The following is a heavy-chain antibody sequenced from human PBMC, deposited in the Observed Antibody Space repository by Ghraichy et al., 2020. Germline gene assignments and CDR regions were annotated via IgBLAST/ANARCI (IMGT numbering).Heavy chain of an antibody. Sequence: GGSLRLSCAASGFTFSTSVMSWARQAPGKGLEWVSTIGSSGGSTFYADSVKGRFTISRDNSKNTLYLQMSSLRAEDTAVYYCMRGGWGGNWGQGALGTVSS. V-gene: IGHV3-23*01. D-gene: IGHD3-16*01. J-gene: IGHJ4*02. CDR3: MRGGWGGN. CDR2: IGSSGGST. CDR1: GFTFSTSV.